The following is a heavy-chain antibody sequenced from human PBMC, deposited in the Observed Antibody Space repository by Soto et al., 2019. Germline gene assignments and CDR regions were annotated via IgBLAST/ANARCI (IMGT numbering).Heavy chain of an antibody. Sequence: ASVKVSCKASGYTFTGYYMHWVRQAPGRGLEWMGWINPNSGGTNYAQKFQGWVTMTRDTSISTAYMELSRLRSDDTAVYYCARDLVTTDFGFDYWGQGTLVTVSS. CDR3: ARDLVTTDFGFDY. CDR1: GYTFTGYY. J-gene: IGHJ4*02. D-gene: IGHD4-17*01. CDR2: INPNSGGT. V-gene: IGHV1-2*04.